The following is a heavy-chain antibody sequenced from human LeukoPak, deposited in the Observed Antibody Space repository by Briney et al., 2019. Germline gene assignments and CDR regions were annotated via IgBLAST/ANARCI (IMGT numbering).Heavy chain of an antibody. J-gene: IGHJ5*02. V-gene: IGHV4-4*07. CDR1: GGSISSYY. D-gene: IGHD2-21*02. CDR3: ARVTVPRYNYFDP. Sequence: KSSETLSLTCTVSGGSISSYYWSWIRQPAGKGLEWIGRISPSGNTNYNPSLKSRVTMSLDTSKNQFSLRLSSATAADTGVYHCARVTVPRYNYFDPWGQGTLVTVSS. CDR2: ISPSGNT.